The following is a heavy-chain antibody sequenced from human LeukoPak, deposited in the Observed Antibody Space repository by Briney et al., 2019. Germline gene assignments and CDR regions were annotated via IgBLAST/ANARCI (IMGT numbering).Heavy chain of an antibody. CDR3: LRDSYTSNIYYGMDV. CDR1: GFTFSSYW. Sequence: PRGSLRLSCAASGFTFSSYWMHWVRQAPGKGLVWVSRINTDGSSTSYADSVKGRFTISRDNAKNTLYLQMSSLRVEDTGIYYCLRDSYTSNIYYGMDVWGQGTTVTVSS. CDR2: INTDGSST. V-gene: IGHV3-74*01. J-gene: IGHJ6*02.